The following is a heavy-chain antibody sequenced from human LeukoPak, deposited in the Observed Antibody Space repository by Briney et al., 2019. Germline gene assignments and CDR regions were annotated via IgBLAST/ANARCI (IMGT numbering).Heavy chain of an antibody. CDR1: GYTFTSYV. V-gene: IGHV1-18*01. Sequence: GASVKVSCKASGYTFTSYVISWVRQAPGQGLEWMGWISAYNGNTNYAQKLQGRVTMTTDTSTSTAYMELRSLRSDDTAVYYCAREGVTGRWLQLANFDYWGQGTLVTVSS. D-gene: IGHD5-24*01. CDR2: ISAYNGNT. J-gene: IGHJ4*02. CDR3: AREGVTGRWLQLANFDY.